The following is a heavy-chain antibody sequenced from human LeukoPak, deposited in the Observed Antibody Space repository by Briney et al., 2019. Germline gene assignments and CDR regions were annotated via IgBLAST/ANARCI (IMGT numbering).Heavy chain of an antibody. CDR3: ARLRLNYYFDY. V-gene: IGHV3-7*01. CDR2: IKQDGSEK. D-gene: IGHD2-8*01. CDR1: GFTFSSYW. J-gene: IGHJ4*02. Sequence: GGSLRLSCAASGFTFSSYWMSWVRQAPGKGLGWVANIKQDGSEKYYVDSVKGRFTISRDNAKNSLYLQMNSLRAEDTAVFYCARLRLNYYFDYWGQGTLVTVSS.